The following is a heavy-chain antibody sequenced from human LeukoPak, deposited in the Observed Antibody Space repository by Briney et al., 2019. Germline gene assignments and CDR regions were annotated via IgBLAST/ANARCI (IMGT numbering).Heavy chain of an antibody. V-gene: IGHV3-21*01. Sequence: GGSLRLSCAASGFTFSSYSMNWDRQAPGKGLEWVSSISSSSSYIYYADSVKGRFTISRDNAKNSLYLQMNSLRAEDTAVYYCARGYYYGGTHFDYWGQGTLVTVSS. J-gene: IGHJ4*02. D-gene: IGHD4-23*01. CDR3: ARGYYYGGTHFDY. CDR1: GFTFSSYS. CDR2: ISSSSSYI.